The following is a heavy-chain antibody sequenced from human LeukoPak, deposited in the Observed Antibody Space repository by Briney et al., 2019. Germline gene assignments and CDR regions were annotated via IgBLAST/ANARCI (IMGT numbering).Heavy chain of an antibody. D-gene: IGHD1-14*01. J-gene: IGHJ6*03. Sequence: SETLSLTCSVAGGSISSGSYYWSWIRQPAGKGVECIGRIYISGSTSYNPSLKSRVTMSVDTSKNQFSLRLSSVTAADTAVYYCATANRYSLYMDVWGKGTTVTVSS. V-gene: IGHV4-61*02. CDR1: GGSISSGSYY. CDR2: IYISGST. CDR3: ATANRYSLYMDV.